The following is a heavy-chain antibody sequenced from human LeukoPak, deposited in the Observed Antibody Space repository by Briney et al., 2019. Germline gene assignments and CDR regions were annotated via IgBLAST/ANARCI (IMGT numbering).Heavy chain of an antibody. CDR3: ARVWRNPSFGVDV. V-gene: IGHV4-59*01. CDR1: GVPLSRYL. CDR2: IYYSGST. D-gene: IGHD1-14*01. J-gene: IGHJ6*02. Sequence: SEPLSHTRSVSGVPLSRYLWHWLRPPPGKALECIGYIYYSGSTNYNTSLKSRVAISGDTSKNQLSLKLSSVTAADTAVYYCARVWRNPSFGVDVWGQGTTVTVSS.